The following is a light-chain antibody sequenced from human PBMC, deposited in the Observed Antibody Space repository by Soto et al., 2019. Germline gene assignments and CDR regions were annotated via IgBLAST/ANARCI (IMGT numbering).Light chain of an antibody. J-gene: IGLJ2*01. CDR1: SSDVGGYKY. CDR2: EVS. V-gene: IGLV2-8*01. CDR3: CSYAGSYNLV. Sequence: QSVLTQPPCASGSPGQSVTISCTGTSSDVGGYKYVSWYQQHPGKAPKLMIFEVSKRPSGVPDRFSGSKSGNTASLTVSGLQAEDEADYYCCSYAGSYNLVFGGGTKVTVL.